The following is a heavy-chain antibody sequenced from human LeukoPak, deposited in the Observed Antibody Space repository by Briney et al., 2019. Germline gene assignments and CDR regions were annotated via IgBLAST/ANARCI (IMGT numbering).Heavy chain of an antibody. CDR1: GFTFSSSA. J-gene: IGHJ5*02. CDR2: ISGSGSGGST. V-gene: IGHV3-23*01. Sequence: PGGSLRLSCAASGFTFSSSAMSWVRQAPGKGLEWVSSISGSGSGGSTYYADSVKGRFTISRDNSKNTLYLQMNSLRAEDTAVYYCARDTRGGYSYESTWFDPWGQGTLVTVSS. CDR3: ARDTRGGYSYESTWFDP. D-gene: IGHD5-18*01.